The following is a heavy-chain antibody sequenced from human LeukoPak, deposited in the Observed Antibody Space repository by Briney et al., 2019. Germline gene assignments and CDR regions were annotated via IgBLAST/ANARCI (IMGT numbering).Heavy chain of an antibody. CDR3: ARDLDVEMATGLGAYDAFDI. J-gene: IGHJ3*02. V-gene: IGHV1-2*06. Sequence: ASVKVSCKASGYTFTGYYMHWVRQAPGQGLEWMGRINPNSGGTNYAQKFQGRVTMTRDTSISTAYMKLSRLRSDDTAVYYCARDLDVEMATGLGAYDAFDIWGQGTMVTVSS. CDR1: GYTFTGYY. D-gene: IGHD5-24*01. CDR2: INPNSGGT.